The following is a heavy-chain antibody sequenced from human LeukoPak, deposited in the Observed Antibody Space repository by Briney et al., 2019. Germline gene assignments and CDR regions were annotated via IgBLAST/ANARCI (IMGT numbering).Heavy chain of an antibody. CDR3: AKTLWVDYGSGSLPVNAFDI. J-gene: IGHJ3*02. Sequence: GGPLRLSCAASGFTFSSYEMNWVRQAPGKGLEWVSYISSSGSTIYYADSVKGRSTISRDNAKNSLYLQMNSLRAEDTALYYCAKTLWVDYGSGSLPVNAFDIWGQGTMVTVSS. CDR1: GFTFSSYE. D-gene: IGHD3-10*01. CDR2: ISSSGSTI. V-gene: IGHV3-48*03.